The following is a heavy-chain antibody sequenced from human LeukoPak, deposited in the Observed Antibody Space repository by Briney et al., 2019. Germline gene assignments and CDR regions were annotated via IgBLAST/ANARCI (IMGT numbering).Heavy chain of an antibody. Sequence: ASVKVSCKASGYTFTTYSIHWVRQAPGQRLEWMGRINGGNDNTRYSQKFQGRVTITRDTSASTAYMELRSLRSDDTAVYYCARDPPYDSSGYYPSHWGQGTLVTVSS. D-gene: IGHD3-22*01. CDR3: ARDPPYDSSGYYPSH. V-gene: IGHV1-3*01. CDR1: GYTFTTYS. J-gene: IGHJ4*02. CDR2: INGGNDNT.